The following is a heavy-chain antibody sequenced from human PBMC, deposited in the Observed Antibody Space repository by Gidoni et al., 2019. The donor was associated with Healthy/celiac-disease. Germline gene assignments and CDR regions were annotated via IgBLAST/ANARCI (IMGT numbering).Heavy chain of an antibody. D-gene: IGHD5-12*01. V-gene: IGHV1-69*01. J-gene: IGHJ4*02. CDR1: GGTFSSYA. CDR2: IIPIFGTA. Sequence: QVQLVQSGAEVKKPASSVKVSCKASGGTFSSYAISWVRQAPGQGLEWMGGIIPIFGTANYAQKFQGRVTITADESTSTAYMELSSLRSEDTAVYYCARSPTRDGYNGYYFDYWGQGTLVTVSS. CDR3: ARSPTRDGYNGYYFDY.